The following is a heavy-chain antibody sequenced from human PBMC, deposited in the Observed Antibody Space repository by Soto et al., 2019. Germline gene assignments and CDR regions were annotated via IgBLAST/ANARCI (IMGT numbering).Heavy chain of an antibody. CDR1: GFTFSSCA. CDR2: FSGGRDTT. Sequence: PGGSLRLSCVASGFTFSSCAMSWVRQAPGQRLEWVATFSGGRDTTWHADSVKGRFTVSRDSSKNTLPLQMNSLRPEDTALYYCAKATSATCTGSICYSFDYWGQGTLVTVSS. CDR3: AKATSATCTGSICYSFDY. D-gene: IGHD2-21*01. V-gene: IGHV3-23*01. J-gene: IGHJ4*02.